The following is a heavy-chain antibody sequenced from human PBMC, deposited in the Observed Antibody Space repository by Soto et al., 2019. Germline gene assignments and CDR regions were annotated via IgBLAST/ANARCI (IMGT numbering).Heavy chain of an antibody. D-gene: IGHD2-2*01. CDR3: AREASVLIPAAQPSLFDF. J-gene: IGHJ4*02. CDR2: ISPYSGYT. V-gene: IGHV1-18*01. Sequence: QVQLVQSGPEMKKPGASVKVSCKGFGYSFMKYGINWVRQAPGQGLEWVGWISPYSGYTHSAQKFHGSLTLTTDTSATSAYMELRILRSADTDLYYCAREASVLIPAAQPSLFDFWGQGHLVTVSS. CDR1: GYSFMKYG.